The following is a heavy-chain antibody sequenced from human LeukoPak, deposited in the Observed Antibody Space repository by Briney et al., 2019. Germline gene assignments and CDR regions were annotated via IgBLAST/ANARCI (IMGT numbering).Heavy chain of an antibody. D-gene: IGHD5-12*01. CDR1: GGSISSSYYY. CDR2: IFYTGSA. J-gene: IGHJ4*02. CDR3: ARGGDSGYDYLDY. Sequence: SETLSLTCNVFGGSISSSYYYWGWIRQPPGKGLEWIGSIFYTGSASYNPSLESRVTISVDTSKNQFSLKLSSVTAADTAVYYCARGGDSGYDYLDYWGQGTLVAVSS. V-gene: IGHV4-39*07.